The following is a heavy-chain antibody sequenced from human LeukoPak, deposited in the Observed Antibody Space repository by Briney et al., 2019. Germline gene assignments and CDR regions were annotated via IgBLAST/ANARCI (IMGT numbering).Heavy chain of an antibody. Sequence: PGGSLRLSCVASGFSLSGYWMYWVRQAPGKGLMYISRNNGDGSTTNYADSVKGRFTISRDNAENTLYLQMNSLRVEDTAVYYCVRSAFHAGSGNYYDYWGQGTLVTVSS. J-gene: IGHJ4*02. CDR1: GFSLSGYW. D-gene: IGHD3-22*01. V-gene: IGHV3-74*01. CDR3: VRSAFHAGSGNYYDY. CDR2: NNGDGSTT.